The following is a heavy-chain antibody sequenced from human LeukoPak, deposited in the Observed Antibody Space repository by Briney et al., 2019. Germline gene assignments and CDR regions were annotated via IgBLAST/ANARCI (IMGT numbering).Heavy chain of an antibody. CDR3: ATDGSSRPEGY. CDR1: GFTVNSNY. CDR2: VNPGGNT. V-gene: IGHV3-66*01. D-gene: IGHD3-10*01. J-gene: IGHJ4*02. Sequence: GGSLRLSCAASGFTVNSNYMICVRQAPGKGLEWVSLVNPGGNTFYADSVKGRFTISRDNSKNTLFPQMNSLRAEDTAVYYCATDGSSRPEGYWGQGTRVTVSS.